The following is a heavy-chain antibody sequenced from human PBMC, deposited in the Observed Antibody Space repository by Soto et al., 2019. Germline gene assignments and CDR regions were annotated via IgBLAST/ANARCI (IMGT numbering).Heavy chain of an antibody. J-gene: IGHJ4*02. Sequence: QVLLVESGGGVVQPGGSLRLSCAASGFTFSASVMHWVRLAPGKGLEWMAILSYGAKNKYYADSVKGRFTISRDISESTLYLQMDSLRTEDTAVYYCVREEFEDGRGHFTNWGQGTLVSVSS. D-gene: IGHD3-3*01. CDR3: VREEFEDGRGHFTN. V-gene: IGHV3-30*03. CDR1: GFTFSASV. CDR2: LSYGAKNK.